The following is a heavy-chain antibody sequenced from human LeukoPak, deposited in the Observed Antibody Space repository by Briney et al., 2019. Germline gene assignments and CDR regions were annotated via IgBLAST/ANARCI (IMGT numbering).Heavy chain of an antibody. D-gene: IGHD3-10*01. CDR2: IDSDGSGA. CDR1: GFTFSTYW. Sequence: GGSLRLSCAASGFTFSTYWMHWVRQAPGMGLVLVSRIDSDGSGASYADSVKGRFTISRDNAKNTLYLQMNSLRAEDTAVYYCARIGPSGSGSYFFLDPWGQGTLVTVSS. CDR3: ARIGPSGSGSYFFLDP. J-gene: IGHJ5*02. V-gene: IGHV3-74*01.